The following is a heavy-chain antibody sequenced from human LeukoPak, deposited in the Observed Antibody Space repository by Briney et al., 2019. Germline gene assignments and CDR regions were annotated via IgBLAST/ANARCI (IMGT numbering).Heavy chain of an antibody. CDR3: ARDPVMVRGVIISRFDY. D-gene: IGHD3-10*01. CDR2: ICSSSSYI. Sequence: GGSLRPSCAASGFTFSSYSMNWVRQAPGKGLEWVSSICSSSSYIYYADSVKGRFTISRDNAKNSLYLQMNSLRAEDTAVYYCARDPVMVRGVIISRFDYWGQGTLVTVSS. CDR1: GFTFSSYS. J-gene: IGHJ4*02. V-gene: IGHV3-21*01.